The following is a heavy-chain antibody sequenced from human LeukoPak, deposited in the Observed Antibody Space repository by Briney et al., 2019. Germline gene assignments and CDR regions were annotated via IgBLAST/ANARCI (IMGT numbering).Heavy chain of an antibody. CDR1: GFTFSGYG. Sequence: PGGSLRLSCAASGFTFSGYGMHWVRQAPGKGLEWVAIIWYDGINKYHADSVKGRFTVSRDNSNNMLYLQMNSLRADDTAIYFCAKGRSVSCYGAMDVWGQGTTVIVSS. J-gene: IGHJ6*02. D-gene: IGHD2-2*01. V-gene: IGHV3-33*06. CDR3: AKGRSVSCYGAMDV. CDR2: IWYDGINK.